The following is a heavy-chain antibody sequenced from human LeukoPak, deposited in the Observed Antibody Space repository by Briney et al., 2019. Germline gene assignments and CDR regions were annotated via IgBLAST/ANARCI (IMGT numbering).Heavy chain of an antibody. CDR3: ARVSGSWSGYYGPSYFYMDV. CDR2: IYTSGST. J-gene: IGHJ6*03. D-gene: IGHD3-3*01. Sequence: SQTLSLTCTVFGGSISSGSYYWSWIRQPAGKGLEWIGRIYTSGSTYYSPSLKDRVTISVDTSKNQFSLKLNSVTAADTAVYYCARVSGSWSGYYGPSYFYMDVWGKGTTVTVSS. V-gene: IGHV4-61*02. CDR1: GGSISSGSYY.